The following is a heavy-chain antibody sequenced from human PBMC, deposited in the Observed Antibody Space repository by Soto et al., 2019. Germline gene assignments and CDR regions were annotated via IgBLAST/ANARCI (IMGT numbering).Heavy chain of an antibody. V-gene: IGHV3-23*01. CDR2: ITETGGDT. Sequence: GGSLRLSCAASGFTFSKFVMRWVRQTPGKGLEWVSTITETGGDTYYTDSVKGRFTISRDNSRSTLFLQMTSLRAEDTALYYCTRASPDRHHMDVWGQGTTVTISS. CDR3: TRASPDRHHMDV. CDR1: GFTFSKFV. J-gene: IGHJ6*02.